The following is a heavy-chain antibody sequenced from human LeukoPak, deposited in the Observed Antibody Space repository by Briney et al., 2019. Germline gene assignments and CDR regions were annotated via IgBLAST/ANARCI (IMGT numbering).Heavy chain of an antibody. V-gene: IGHV4-59*01. D-gene: IGHD3-22*01. Sequence: PSETLSLTCTVSGGSISSYYWSWIRQPPGKGLEWIGYIYYSGSTNYNPSLKSRVTISVDTSKNQFSLKLSSVTAEDTAVYYCARGYDSSGYYNTLFDYWGQGTLVTVSS. CDR1: GGSISSYY. J-gene: IGHJ4*02. CDR3: ARGYDSSGYYNTLFDY. CDR2: IYYSGST.